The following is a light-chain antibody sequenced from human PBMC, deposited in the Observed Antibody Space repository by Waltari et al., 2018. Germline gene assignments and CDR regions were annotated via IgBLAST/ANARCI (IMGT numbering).Light chain of an antibody. CDR2: EVT. J-gene: IGLJ3*02. CDR1: SPDLAVYDP. CDR3: SSYAGGSSLM. Sequence: HSALTQPPSASGSPVQSIPIPCTGISPDLAVYDPVFWYQHHPGKAPQLLIYEVTKRPSGVPDRFSGSKSDNTASLAVSGLQAEDEADYYCSSYAGGSSLMFGGGTKLTVL. V-gene: IGLV2-8*01.